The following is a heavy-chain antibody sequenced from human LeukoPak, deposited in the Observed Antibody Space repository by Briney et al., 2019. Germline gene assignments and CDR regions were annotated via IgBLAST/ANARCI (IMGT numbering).Heavy chain of an antibody. CDR1: GGSISSGGYY. D-gene: IGHD6-13*01. CDR3: ARASTQQLVFDY. CDR2: IYYSGST. J-gene: IGHJ4*02. Sequence: PSQTLSLTCTVSGGSISSGGYYWSWIRQHPGKGLEWIGYIYYSGSTYYNPSLKSRVTISVDTSKNQFSLKLSSVTAADTAVYYCARASTQQLVFDYWGQGTLVTVSS. V-gene: IGHV4-31*03.